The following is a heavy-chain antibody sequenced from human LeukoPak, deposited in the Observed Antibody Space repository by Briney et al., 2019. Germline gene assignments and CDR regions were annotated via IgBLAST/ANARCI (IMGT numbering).Heavy chain of an antibody. V-gene: IGHV5-51*01. J-gene: IGHJ4*02. CDR1: GYSFTTYW. D-gene: IGHD3-3*01. CDR3: VRQYYEFWSAYWRF. CDR2: ICPGDSDT. Sequence: GESLKISCKGSGYSFTTYWIGWVRQMPGKGLEWMGIICPGDSDTRYSPSFQGQVTISADKSISTAYLQWSSLKASDTAMYYCVRQYYEFWSAYWRFGGQGTLVTVSS.